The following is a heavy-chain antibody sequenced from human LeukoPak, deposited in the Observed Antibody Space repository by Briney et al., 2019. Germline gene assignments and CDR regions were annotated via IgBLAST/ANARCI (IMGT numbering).Heavy chain of an antibody. Sequence: ASVKVSCKASGGTFSSYTISWVRQAPGQGLEWMGRIIPILGIANYAQKFQGRVTITADKSTSTAYMELSSLRSEDTAVYYCARVLTATISGWFDPWGHGTLVTVSS. V-gene: IGHV1-69*02. D-gene: IGHD2-2*02. CDR1: GGTFSSYT. CDR3: ARVLTATISGWFDP. J-gene: IGHJ5*02. CDR2: IIPILGIA.